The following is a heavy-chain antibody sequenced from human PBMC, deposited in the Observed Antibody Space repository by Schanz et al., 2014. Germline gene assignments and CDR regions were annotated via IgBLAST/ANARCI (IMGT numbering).Heavy chain of an antibody. Sequence: VQLVESGGGVVQPGRSLRLSCAASGFTFSSYALHWVRQAPGKGLEWVSSISSRSSHIYYADSVKGRFTMSRDNAKNSVFLQMNSLRAEDTAVYYCVRDSFFAFDYWGQGTLVTVSS. D-gene: IGHD3-3*01. CDR3: VRDSFFAFDY. CDR2: ISSRSSHI. J-gene: IGHJ4*02. V-gene: IGHV3-21*01. CDR1: GFTFSSYA.